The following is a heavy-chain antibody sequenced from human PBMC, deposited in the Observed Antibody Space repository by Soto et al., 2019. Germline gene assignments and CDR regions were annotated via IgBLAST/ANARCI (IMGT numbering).Heavy chain of an antibody. D-gene: IGHD6-13*01. J-gene: IGHJ4*02. CDR1: GFTFSSYA. CDR2: ISYDGSNK. V-gene: IGHV3-30-3*01. CDR3: ARERESSWSLDY. Sequence: GGSLRLSCAASGFTFSSYAMHWVRQAPGKGLEWVAVISYDGSNKYYADSVKGRFTISRDNSKNTLYLQMNSLRAEDTAVYYCARERESSWSLDYWGQGTLVTVSS.